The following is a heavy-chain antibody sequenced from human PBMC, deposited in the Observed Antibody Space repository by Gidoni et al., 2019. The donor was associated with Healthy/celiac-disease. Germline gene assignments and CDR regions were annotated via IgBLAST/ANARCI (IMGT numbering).Heavy chain of an antibody. V-gene: IGHV3-15*01. CDR1: GFPFSNAW. CDR2: IKSKTDGGTT. Sequence: EVQLVESGGGLVKTGGSLRLSCAASGFPFSNAWIGWVSRAPGKGLEWVGPIKSKTDGGTTDYAAPVKGRFTISRDDSKNTLYLQMNSLKTEDTAVYYCTTVIVYYYDSSGYLARYGMDVWGQGTTVTVSS. D-gene: IGHD3-22*01. J-gene: IGHJ6*02. CDR3: TTVIVYYYDSSGYLARYGMDV.